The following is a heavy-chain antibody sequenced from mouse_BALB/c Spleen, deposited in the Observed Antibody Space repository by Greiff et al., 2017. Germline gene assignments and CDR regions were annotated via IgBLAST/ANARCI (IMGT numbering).Heavy chain of an antibody. V-gene: IGHV1-14*01. J-gene: IGHJ4*01. CDR1: GYTFTSYV. CDR2: INPYNDGT. Sequence: VQLQQSGPELVKPGASVKMSCKASGYTFTSYVMHWVKQKPGQGLEWIGYINPYNDGTKYNEKFKGKATLTSDKSSSTAYMELSSLTSEDSAVYYCARGDDYAYFGAMDYWGQGTSVTVSS. CDR3: ARGDDYAYFGAMDY. D-gene: IGHD2-4*01.